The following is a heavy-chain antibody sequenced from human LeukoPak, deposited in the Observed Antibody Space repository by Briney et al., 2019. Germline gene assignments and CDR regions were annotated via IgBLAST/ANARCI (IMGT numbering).Heavy chain of an antibody. CDR1: GYTFTAYY. Sequence: RASVKVSCKPSGYTFTAYYIHFVRQAPGQGLEWMGWINPNSGDTKYAQNFQGRVTMTRDTSISTAYMELSRLRSDDTAVYYCARGLYYDILTGYPGAFDIWGQGTMVTVSS. D-gene: IGHD3-9*01. J-gene: IGHJ3*02. V-gene: IGHV1-2*02. CDR2: INPNSGDT. CDR3: ARGLYYDILTGYPGAFDI.